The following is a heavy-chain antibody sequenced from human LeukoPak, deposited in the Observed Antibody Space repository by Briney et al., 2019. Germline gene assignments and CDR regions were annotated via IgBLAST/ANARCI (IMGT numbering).Heavy chain of an antibody. CDR1: GGSISSGGYY. D-gene: IGHD1-7*01. J-gene: IGHJ4*02. Sequence: PSETLSLTCTVSGGSISSGGYYWSWIRQHPGKGLEWIGYIYYSGSTYYNPSLKSRVTISVDTSKNQFSLKLSSVTAADTAVYYCARLTGTTGYFDYWGQGTLVTVSS. V-gene: IGHV4-31*03. CDR3: ARLTGTTGYFDY. CDR2: IYYSGST.